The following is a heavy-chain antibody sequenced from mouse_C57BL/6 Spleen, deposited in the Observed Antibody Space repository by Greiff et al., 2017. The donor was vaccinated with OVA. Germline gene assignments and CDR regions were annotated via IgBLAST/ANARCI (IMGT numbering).Heavy chain of an antibody. J-gene: IGHJ4*01. D-gene: IGHD2-2*01. CDR2: IRNKANNHAT. V-gene: IGHV6-6*01. Sequence: EVKVEESGGGLVQPGGSMKLSCAASGFTFSDAWMDWVRQSPEKGLEWVAEIRNKANNHATYYAESVKGRFTISRDDSKSSVYLQMNSLRAEDTGIYYCTRGYGYDVSYAMDYWGQGTSVTVSS. CDR1: GFTFSDAW. CDR3: TRGYGYDVSYAMDY.